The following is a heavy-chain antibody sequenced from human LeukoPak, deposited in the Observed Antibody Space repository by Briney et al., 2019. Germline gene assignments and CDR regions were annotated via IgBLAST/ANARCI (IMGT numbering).Heavy chain of an antibody. J-gene: IGHJ6*02. D-gene: IGHD3-9*01. CDR3: AKGDYDILTGYLYYYYGMDV. CDR2: ISYDGSNK. CDR1: GFTFSSYA. Sequence: GGSLRLSCAASGFTFSSYAMHWVRQAPGKGLEWVAVISYDGSNKYYADSVKGRFTISRDNSKNTLYLQMNSLRAEDTAVYYCAKGDYDILTGYLYYYYGMDVWGQGTTVTVSS. V-gene: IGHV3-30*04.